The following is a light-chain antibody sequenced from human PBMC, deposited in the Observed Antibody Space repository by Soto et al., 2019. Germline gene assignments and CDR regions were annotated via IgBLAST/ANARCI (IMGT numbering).Light chain of an antibody. CDR2: LEGSGSY. CDR1: SGHSSYI. J-gene: IGLJ3*02. V-gene: IGLV4-60*02. Sequence: QSVLTQSSSASASLGSSVNLTCTLSSGHSSYIIAWHQQQPGKAPRYLMKLEGSGSYNKGSGVPDRFSGSSSGADRYLIISNLQFEDEADYYCETWDSNIHWVFGGRTKLTVL. CDR3: ETWDSNIHWV.